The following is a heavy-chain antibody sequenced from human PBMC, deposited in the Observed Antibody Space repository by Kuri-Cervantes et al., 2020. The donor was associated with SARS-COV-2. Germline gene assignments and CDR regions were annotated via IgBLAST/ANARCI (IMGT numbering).Heavy chain of an antibody. V-gene: IGHV3-33*06. Sequence: GGSLRLSCAASGFTFSSYAMHWVRQAPGKGLEWVAVIWYDGRTKYYADSVKGRFTISRDNSKNTLYLQMNSLRVEDTAVYYCAKVRAPGDQLILSSPLDYWGQGTLVTVSS. CDR3: AKVRAPGDQLILSSPLDY. CDR1: GFTFSSYA. J-gene: IGHJ4*02. D-gene: IGHD1-1*01. CDR2: IWYDGRTK.